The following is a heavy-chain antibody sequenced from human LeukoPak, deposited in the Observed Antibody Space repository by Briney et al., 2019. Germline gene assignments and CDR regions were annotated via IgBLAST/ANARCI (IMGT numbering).Heavy chain of an antibody. V-gene: IGHV3-21*01. D-gene: IGHD2-15*01. Sequence: AGGSLRLSCAASGFTFSSNSMNWVRQAPGKGLEWVSSISSSSSYIYYADSVKGRFTISRDNAKNSLYLQMNSLRAEDTAMYYCARDLGAYFYCSGGSCNSGFDYWGQGTLVTVSS. CDR2: ISSSSSYI. CDR1: GFTFSSNS. CDR3: ARDLGAYFYCSGGSCNSGFDY. J-gene: IGHJ4*02.